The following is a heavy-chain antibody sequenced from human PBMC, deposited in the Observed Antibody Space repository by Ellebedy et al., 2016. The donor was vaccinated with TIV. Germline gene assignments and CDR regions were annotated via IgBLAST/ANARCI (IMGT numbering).Heavy chain of an antibody. Sequence: SETLSLTXTVSSGSINSTSYYWGWIRQPPGKGLEWIRNIYYTGSTYYNPSLKSRVTISVDTSKNQFSLKLSSVTAADTAVYYCAREVIAGINWFDPWGQGTLVTVSS. CDR1: SGSINSTSYY. CDR2: IYYTGST. J-gene: IGHJ5*02. V-gene: IGHV4-39*02. D-gene: IGHD2-21*01. CDR3: AREVIAGINWFDP.